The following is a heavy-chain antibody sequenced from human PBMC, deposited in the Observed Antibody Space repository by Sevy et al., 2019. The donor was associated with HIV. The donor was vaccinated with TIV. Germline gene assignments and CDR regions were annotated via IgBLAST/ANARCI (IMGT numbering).Heavy chain of an antibody. CDR1: GGSISRYY. V-gene: IGHV4-4*07. J-gene: IGHJ5*02. CDR2: IYTSGST. D-gene: IGHD3-22*01. CDR3: ARLYYYDSSGGFDP. Sequence: SETLSLTCSVSGGSISRYYWSWIRQPAGKGLEWIGRIYTSGSTNQNPSLKSRVTMSVDTSKNQFSLKLTSVTAADTAVYYCARLYYYDSSGGFDPWGQGTLVTVSS.